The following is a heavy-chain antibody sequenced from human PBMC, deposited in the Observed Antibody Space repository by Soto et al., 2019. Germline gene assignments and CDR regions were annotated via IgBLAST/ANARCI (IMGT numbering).Heavy chain of an antibody. D-gene: IGHD3-3*01. V-gene: IGHV4-31*03. CDR1: GGSISSGGYY. CDR2: IYYSGST. CDR3: ARDHEAYDFWSGYPERAFDI. Sequence: PSETLSLTCTVSGGSISSGGYYWSWIRQHPGKGLEWIGYIYYSGSTYYNPSLKSRVTISVDTSKNQFSLKLSSVTAADTAVYYCARDHEAYDFWSGYPERAFDIWGQGTMVTVSS. J-gene: IGHJ3*02.